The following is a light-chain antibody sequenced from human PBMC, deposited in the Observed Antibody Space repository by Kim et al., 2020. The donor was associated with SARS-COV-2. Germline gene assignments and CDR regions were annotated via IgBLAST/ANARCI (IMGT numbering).Light chain of an antibody. CDR2: DNN. CDR3: QSFDISLSGFVI. Sequence: VTISCTGSNSNIGAGFDVHWYQQVPGTATKLLISDNNNRPSGVPDRISTSKSDTSVSLAISGLQPEDEADYYCQSFDISLSGFVIFGGGTQLTVL. J-gene: IGLJ2*01. V-gene: IGLV1-40*01. CDR1: NSNIGAGFD.